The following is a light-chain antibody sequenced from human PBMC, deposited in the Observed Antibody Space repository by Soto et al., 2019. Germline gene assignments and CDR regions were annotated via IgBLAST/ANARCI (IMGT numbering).Light chain of an antibody. CDR2: GAS. CDR1: QGLGVW. J-gene: IGKJ4*01. V-gene: IGKV1-12*01. CDR3: QQANSFPLT. Sequence: DIQMTQSPSSVSASVGGRVTITCRASQGLGVWLGWYQQKPGKAPQLLIFGASGLQTEVPSRFSGSGSGTDFTLTISSLQPEDFATYYCQQANSFPLTFGGGTKVDIK.